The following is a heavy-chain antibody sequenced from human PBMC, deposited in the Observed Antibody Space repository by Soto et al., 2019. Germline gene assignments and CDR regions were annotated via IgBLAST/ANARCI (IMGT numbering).Heavy chain of an antibody. CDR2: ITTSGGNT. CDR3: AGRYCTNGVCYTNYYDYIDV. J-gene: IGHJ6*03. CDR1: GFTFSTYA. Sequence: EVQLLESGGGLVQPGGSLRLSCAASGFTFSTYAMSWVRQAPGKGLEWVSTITTSGGNTYYADSVQGRFTISRDNSKKTLYVQMKSLRAEDTGVYYCAGRYCTNGVCYTNYYDYIDVWGKGTTVTVSS. D-gene: IGHD2-8*01. V-gene: IGHV3-23*01.